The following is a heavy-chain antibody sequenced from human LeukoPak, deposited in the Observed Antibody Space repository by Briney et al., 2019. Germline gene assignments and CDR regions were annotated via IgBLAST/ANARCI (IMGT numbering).Heavy chain of an antibody. V-gene: IGHV1-2*06. CDR2: INPNSGGT. CDR1: GYTFTGYY. D-gene: IGHD3-22*01. CDR3: ARVVYYYDSSGYYYIDY. Sequence: ASVKVSCKASGYTFTGYYMHWVRQAPGQGLEWMGRINPNSGGTHYAQKFQGRVTMTRDTPISTAYMELSRLRSDDTAVYYCARVVYYYDSSGYYYIDYWGQGTLVTVSS. J-gene: IGHJ4*02.